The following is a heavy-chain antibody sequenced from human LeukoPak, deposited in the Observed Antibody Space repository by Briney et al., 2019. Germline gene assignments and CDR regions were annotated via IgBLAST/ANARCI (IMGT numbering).Heavy chain of an antibody. Sequence: GGSLRLSCAASGFTFSSYSMNWVRQAPGKGLEWVSSISSSSSYIYYADSVKGRFTISRDNAKNSLYLQMNSLRAEDTAVYYCASYSIAAAGEDAFDIWGQGTMVTVSS. J-gene: IGHJ3*02. CDR3: ASYSIAAAGEDAFDI. D-gene: IGHD6-13*01. CDR2: ISSSSSYI. V-gene: IGHV3-21*01. CDR1: GFTFSSYS.